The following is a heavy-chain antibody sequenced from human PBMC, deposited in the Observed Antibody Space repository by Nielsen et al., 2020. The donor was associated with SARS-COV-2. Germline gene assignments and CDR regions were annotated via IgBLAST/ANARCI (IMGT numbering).Heavy chain of an antibody. CDR1: GYTFTSYG. V-gene: IGHV1-18*01. Sequence: ASVKVSCKASGYTFTSYGISWVRQAPGQGLEWMGWISAYNGNTNYAQKLQGRVTMTTDTSTSTAYMELRSLRSDDTAVYYCARDILTGYYRYYYYGMDVWGQGTTVTVSS. CDR2: ISAYNGNT. D-gene: IGHD3-9*01. J-gene: IGHJ6*02. CDR3: ARDILTGYYRYYYYGMDV.